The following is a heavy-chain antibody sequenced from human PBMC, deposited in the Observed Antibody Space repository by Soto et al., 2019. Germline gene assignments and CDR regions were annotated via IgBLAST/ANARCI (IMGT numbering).Heavy chain of an antibody. CDR2: INYSGGT. D-gene: IGHD3-10*01. Sequence: QVQLQQWGAGLLKPSETLSLTCAVYGGSLSGYYWSWIRQPPGRGLEWIGEINYSGGTNYNPSLKSRVTISIDTSKNQFSLKLRSVTAADTAVYYCASRRAGRQRFMVRGAVGALDIWSQGTMVTVSS. V-gene: IGHV4-34*01. CDR1: GGSLSGYY. CDR3: ASRRAGRQRFMVRGAVGALDI. J-gene: IGHJ3*02.